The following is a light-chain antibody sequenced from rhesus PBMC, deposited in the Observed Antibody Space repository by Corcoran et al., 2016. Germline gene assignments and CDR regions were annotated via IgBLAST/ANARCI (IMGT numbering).Light chain of an antibody. CDR2: KAS. Sequence: DIQMTQSPSSLSASVGDTVTITCRASQSISSWLAWYQQKPGKAPKLLIYKASTLQRGVPSRFCGSGTGTDFTLTISSLQSEDFATYDCQQYSSSPLTFGGVTKVEIE. CDR1: QSISSW. V-gene: IGKV1-22*01. CDR3: QQYSSSPLT. J-gene: IGKJ4*01.